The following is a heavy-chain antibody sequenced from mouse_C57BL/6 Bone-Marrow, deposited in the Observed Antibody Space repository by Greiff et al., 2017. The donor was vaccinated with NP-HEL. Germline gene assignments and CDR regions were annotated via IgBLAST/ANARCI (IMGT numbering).Heavy chain of an antibody. CDR3: AIAYYSNSFDY. V-gene: IGHV1-81*01. CDR2: IYPRSGNT. CDR1: GYTFTSYG. D-gene: IGHD2-5*01. J-gene: IGHJ2*01. Sequence: QVQLKESGAELARPGASVKLSCKASGYTFTSYGISWVKQRTGQGLEWIGEIYPRSGNTYYNEKFKGKATLTVDTSSSTAYMQLSSLTSEDSAVYYCAIAYYSNSFDYWGQGTTLTVSS.